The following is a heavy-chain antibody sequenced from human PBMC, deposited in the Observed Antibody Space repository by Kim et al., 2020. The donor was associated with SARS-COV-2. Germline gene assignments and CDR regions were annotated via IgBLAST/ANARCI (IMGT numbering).Heavy chain of an antibody. CDR2: ISYDGSNK. CDR1: GFTFSSYG. Sequence: GGSQRLSCAASGFTFSSYGMHWVRQAPGKGLEWVAVISYDGSNKYYADSVKGRFTISRDNSKNTLYLQMNSLRAEDTAVYYCAKGKGGSYYYGMDVWGQGTTVTVSS. D-gene: IGHD5-12*01. J-gene: IGHJ6*02. V-gene: IGHV3-30*18. CDR3: AKGKGGSYYYGMDV.